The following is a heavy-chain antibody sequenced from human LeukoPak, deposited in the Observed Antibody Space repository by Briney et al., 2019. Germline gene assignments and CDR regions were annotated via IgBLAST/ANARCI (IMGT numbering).Heavy chain of an antibody. J-gene: IGHJ4*02. V-gene: IGHV4-39*01. D-gene: IGHD7-27*01. Sequence: SETLSLTCSVSGGSISSNTYYWGWIRQPPGKGLEWIGSFYYGGSTYYNPSLKSRVTISVDTSKNQVSLKLTSVTAADTAVYCCARILTGNLFDYWGQGTLVTVSS. CDR2: FYYGGST. CDR1: GGSISSNTYY. CDR3: ARILTGNLFDY.